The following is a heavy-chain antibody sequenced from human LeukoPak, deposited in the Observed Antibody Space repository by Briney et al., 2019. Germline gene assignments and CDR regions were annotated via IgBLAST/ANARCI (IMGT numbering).Heavy chain of an antibody. CDR2: ISSSSSYI. V-gene: IGHV3-21*01. CDR1: GFTFSSYS. Sequence: GGSLRLSCAASGFTFSSYSMNWVRQAPGKGLEWVSSISSSSSYIYYADSVKGRFTISRDNAKNSLYLQMNSLRAEDTAVYYCARTDDYYDSRAAAFDIWGQGTMVTVSS. D-gene: IGHD3-22*01. J-gene: IGHJ3*02. CDR3: ARTDDYYDSRAAAFDI.